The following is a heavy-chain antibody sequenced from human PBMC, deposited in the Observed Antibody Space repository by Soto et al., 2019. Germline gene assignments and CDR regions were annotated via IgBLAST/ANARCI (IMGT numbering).Heavy chain of an antibody. CDR3: VKERTGTWDFDY. D-gene: IGHD1-26*01. CDR1: GFTLSSLG. J-gene: IGHJ4*02. Sequence: CAASGFTLSSLGMHWVRQAPGKGLEWVAVISYDGSEKYYADSVKGRFTISRDNSKNTLSLQMNSLRAEDTAVYYCVKERTGTWDFDYWGQGTLVTVSS. V-gene: IGHV3-30*18. CDR2: ISYDGSEK.